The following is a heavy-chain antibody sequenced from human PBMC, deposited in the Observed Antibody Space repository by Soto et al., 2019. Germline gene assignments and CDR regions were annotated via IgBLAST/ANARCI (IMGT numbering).Heavy chain of an antibody. V-gene: IGHV3-23*01. CDR1: GFNFKKFA. Sequence: EVQLLEPGGGVVQPGGSLRLSCVASGFNFKKFAMAWVRQAAGGGLEWVSGISWCGGSASYADSVKGRFSIARDDSKNTVSLQLSSLRVEDTAQYYCAKADGQQWLIPHLDNWGQGTLVTVS. D-gene: IGHD6-19*01. J-gene: IGHJ4*02. CDR2: ISWCGGSA. CDR3: AKADGQQWLIPHLDN.